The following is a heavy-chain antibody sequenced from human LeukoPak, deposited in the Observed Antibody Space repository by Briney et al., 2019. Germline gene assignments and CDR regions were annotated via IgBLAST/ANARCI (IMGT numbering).Heavy chain of an antibody. D-gene: IGHD3-10*01. CDR3: ARLPSYYDAFDI. J-gene: IGHJ3*02. V-gene: IGHV3-30-3*01. CDR2: ISYDGSNK. Sequence: PGGSLRLSCAASGFTFSSYAMHWVRQAPGKGLEWVAVISYDGSNKYYADSVKGRFTISRDNSKNTLYLQMNSLRAEDTAVYYCARLPSYYDAFDIWGQGAMVTVSS. CDR1: GFTFSSYA.